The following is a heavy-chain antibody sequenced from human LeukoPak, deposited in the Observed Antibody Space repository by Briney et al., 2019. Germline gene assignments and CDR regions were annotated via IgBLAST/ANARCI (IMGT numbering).Heavy chain of an antibody. CDR3: ARSEINDYMNY. J-gene: IGHJ4*02. CDR2: IYYSGST. CDR1: GGSISSYY. Sequence: SETLSLTCTVSGGSISSYYWSWIRQPPGKGLEWIGYIYYSGSTNYNPSLKSRVTISVDTSKNQFSLKMTSVTAADTAFYFCARSEINDYMNYWGQGMPVTVSS. V-gene: IGHV4-59*08. D-gene: IGHD4-11*01.